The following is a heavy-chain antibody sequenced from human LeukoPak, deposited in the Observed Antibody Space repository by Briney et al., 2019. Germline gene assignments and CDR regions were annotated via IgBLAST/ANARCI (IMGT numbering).Heavy chain of an antibody. D-gene: IGHD3-3*01. CDR1: GGTFSSHG. V-gene: IGHV1-69*15. CDR2: VIPIFGIT. J-gene: IGHJ4*02. Sequence: GSSVRGSCKTSGGTFSSHGISWVRLAPGQGLEWMGTVIPIFGITNYAQNFQDRVTITADVSTSTGYMELSSLRSEDTATYYCTRPSKYYDFWNGYPPFDYWGQGTLVTVSS. CDR3: TRPSKYYDFWNGYPPFDY.